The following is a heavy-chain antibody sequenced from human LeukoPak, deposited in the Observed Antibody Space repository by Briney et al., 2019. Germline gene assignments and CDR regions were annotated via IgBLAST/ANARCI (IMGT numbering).Heavy chain of an antibody. V-gene: IGHV3-30-3*01. CDR3: ARDRYCGGDCYSSYFDY. CDR1: GFTFSSYA. J-gene: IGHJ4*02. CDR2: ISYDGSNK. D-gene: IGHD2-21*02. Sequence: PGGSLRLSCAASGFTFSSYAVHWVRQAPGKGLEWVTVISYDGSNKYYADSVKSRFTISRDNSKNTLYLQMNSLRAEDTAVYYCARDRYCGGDCYSSYFDYWGQGTLVTVSS.